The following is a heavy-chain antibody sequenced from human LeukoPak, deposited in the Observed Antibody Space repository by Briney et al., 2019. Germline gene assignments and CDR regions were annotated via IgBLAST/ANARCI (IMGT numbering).Heavy chain of an antibody. Sequence: GGSLRLSCAASGFTFSSYAMSWVRQAPGEGLEWVSAISGSSGSTYYADSVKGRFTISRDNSKNTLYLQMNSLRAEDTAVYYCAKVFGYSSGYNYWGQGTLVTVSS. CDR1: GFTFSSYA. CDR3: AKVFGYSSGYNY. CDR2: ISGSSGST. J-gene: IGHJ4*02. V-gene: IGHV3-23*01. D-gene: IGHD6-19*01.